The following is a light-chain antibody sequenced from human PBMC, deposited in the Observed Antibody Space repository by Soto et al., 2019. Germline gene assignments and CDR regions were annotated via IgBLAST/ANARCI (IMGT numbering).Light chain of an antibody. CDR3: HQYYGNPS. J-gene: IGKJ2*01. CDR1: QSVFHKSNNKHY. Sequence: DIVMTQSPDSLAVSLGERATINCKSSQSVFHKSNNKHYLAWYQQKPGQPPKLIIYWTSTRESGVPERFSGSGSRTDFTLTINRLQAEDVAVYYCHQYYGNPSFGQGTKLEIK. CDR2: WTS. V-gene: IGKV4-1*01.